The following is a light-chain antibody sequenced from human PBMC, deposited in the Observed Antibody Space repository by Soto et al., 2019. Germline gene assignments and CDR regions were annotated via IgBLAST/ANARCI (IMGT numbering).Light chain of an antibody. Sequence: QSVLTQPPSTSAAPGQKVTISCSGSSCNVGRNYVSWYQQLPGTAPKLLIYHTSRRPSGFPDRFSGSKSGTSATLGITGLQAEDEADYYCGTWDDSLKAVVFGGGTKVTVL. CDR1: SCNVGRNY. J-gene: IGLJ2*01. V-gene: IGLV1-51*01. CDR3: GTWDDSLKAVV. CDR2: HTS.